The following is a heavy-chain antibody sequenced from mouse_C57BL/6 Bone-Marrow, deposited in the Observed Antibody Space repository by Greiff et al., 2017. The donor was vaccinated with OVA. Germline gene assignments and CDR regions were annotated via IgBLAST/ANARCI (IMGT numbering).Heavy chain of an antibody. CDR2: IYPGDGDT. CDR3: ARVDYYYGSSLDFDV. CDR1: GYAFSSSW. J-gene: IGHJ1*03. V-gene: IGHV1-82*01. D-gene: IGHD1-1*01. Sequence: VQLQESGPELVKPGASVKISCKASGYAFSSSWMNWVKQRPGKGLEWIGRIYPGDGDTNYNGKFKGKATLTADKSSSTAYMQLSSLTSEDSAVYFCARVDYYYGSSLDFDVWGTGTTVTVSS.